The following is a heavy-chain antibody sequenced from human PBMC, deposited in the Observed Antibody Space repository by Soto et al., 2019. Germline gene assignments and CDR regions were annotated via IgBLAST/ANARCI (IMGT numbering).Heavy chain of an antibody. V-gene: IGHV4-59*01. J-gene: IGHJ4*02. Sequence: SETLSLTCTVSGGSISSYYWSWIRQPPGKGLEWIGYIYYSGSTNYNPSLKSRVTISVGTSKNQFSLKLSSVTAADTAVYYCAGDSSGYSFDYWGQGTLVTVSS. CDR2: IYYSGST. CDR3: AGDSSGYSFDY. D-gene: IGHD3-22*01. CDR1: GGSISSYY.